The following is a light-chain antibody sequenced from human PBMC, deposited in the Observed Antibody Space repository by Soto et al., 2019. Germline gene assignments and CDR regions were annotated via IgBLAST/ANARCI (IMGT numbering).Light chain of an antibody. Sequence: EIVMTQSPATLPVSPGERATLSCRASQSISNNLAWYQQKPGQAPRLLFYGASIRATGIPARFSGSGSGKEFTLTISSLQSKDFAVYSCQQYNTWPPWTFGQGTKVKIK. CDR1: QSISNN. CDR2: GAS. V-gene: IGKV3-15*01. J-gene: IGKJ1*01. CDR3: QQYNTWPPWT.